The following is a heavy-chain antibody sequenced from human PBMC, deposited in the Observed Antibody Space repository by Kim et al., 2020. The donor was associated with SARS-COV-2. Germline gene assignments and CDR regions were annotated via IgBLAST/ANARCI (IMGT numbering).Heavy chain of an antibody. CDR2: IGGSDDRT. D-gene: IGHD3-10*02. CDR1: GLSLRGNA. Sequence: GGSLRLSCAASGLSLRGNAMTWVRQAPGKGLEWVSAIGGSDDRTDYSDSVKGRFTISRDISKNTLFLQMNSLRVEDTAVYYCSKEILCCAFDYWGQGALVTVSS. V-gene: IGHV3-23*01. J-gene: IGHJ4*02. CDR3: SKEILCCAFDY.